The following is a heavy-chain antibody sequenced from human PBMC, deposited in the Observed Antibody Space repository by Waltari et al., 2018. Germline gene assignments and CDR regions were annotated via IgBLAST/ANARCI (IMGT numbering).Heavy chain of an antibody. D-gene: IGHD2-2*01. Sequence: QVQLQESGPGLVKPSETLSLTCTDSGGPLSSYYWSWTRPPPAKGLEWIGYIYYSGSTKYNPSLKSRVTISVDTSKNQFSLKLSSVTAADTAVYYCARARLGYCSSTSCFPNWFDPWGQGTLVTVSS. CDR2: IYYSGST. CDR1: GGPLSSYY. J-gene: IGHJ5*02. CDR3: ARARLGYCSSTSCFPNWFDP. V-gene: IGHV4-59*13.